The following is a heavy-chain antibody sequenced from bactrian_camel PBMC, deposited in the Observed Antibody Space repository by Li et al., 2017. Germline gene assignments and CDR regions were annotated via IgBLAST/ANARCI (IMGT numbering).Heavy chain of an antibody. CDR3: VGDPGPSWYFGY. V-gene: IGHV3S40*01. Sequence: VQLVESGGGLVQPGGSLRLSCAASGFAFSTHDMSWVRQAPGKGLEWVSSISVNDGTLYADSVKGRFTISRDNAKNTVYLQMNSLKPEDTAVYYCVGDPGPSWYFGYWGQGTQVTVS. CDR1: GFAFSTHD. CDR2: SISVNDGT. D-gene: IGHD1*01. J-gene: IGHJ6*01.